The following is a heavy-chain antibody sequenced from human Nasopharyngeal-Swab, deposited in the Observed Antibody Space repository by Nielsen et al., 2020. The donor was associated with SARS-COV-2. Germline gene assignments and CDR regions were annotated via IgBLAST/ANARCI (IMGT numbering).Heavy chain of an antibody. V-gene: IGHV4-34*01. D-gene: IGHD3-10*01. J-gene: IGHJ6*03. Sequence: GSLRLSCAVYGGSFSGYYWSWIRQPPGKGLEWIGEINHSGSTNYNPSLKSRVTISVDTSKNQFSLKLSSVTAADTAVYYCARGDYYGSGSYKWPTAYYYYYMDVWGKGTTVTVSS. CDR2: INHSGST. CDR1: GGSFSGYY. CDR3: ARGDYYGSGSYKWPTAYYYYYMDV.